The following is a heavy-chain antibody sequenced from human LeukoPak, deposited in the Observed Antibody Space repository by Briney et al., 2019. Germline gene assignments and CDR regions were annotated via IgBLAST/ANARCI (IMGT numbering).Heavy chain of an antibody. D-gene: IGHD5-12*01. J-gene: IGHJ4*02. CDR2: FDPEDGET. CDR1: GYTLTELS. Sequence: SVKVSCKVSGYTLTELSMHWVRQAPGKGLEWMGGFDPEDGETIYAQKFQGRVTMTEDTSTDTAYMELSSLRSEDTAVYYCARASSYSGYDPLLGYWGQGTLVTVSS. CDR3: ARASSYSGYDPLLGY. V-gene: IGHV1-24*01.